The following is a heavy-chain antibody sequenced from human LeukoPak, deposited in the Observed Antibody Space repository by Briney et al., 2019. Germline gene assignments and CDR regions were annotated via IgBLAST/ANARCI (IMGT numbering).Heavy chain of an antibody. CDR2: IYSSGST. V-gene: IGHV4-4*07. Sequence: SETLSLTCIVSGGSISSNYWSWIRQPAGKGLEWIGRIYSSGSTNFNPSLKGRVTMSIDTSKNQFSLKLSSVTAADTAVYYCAREPAVVKADPGAFNIWGQGTMVTVSS. J-gene: IGHJ3*02. CDR3: AREPAVVKADPGAFNI. CDR1: GGSISSNY. D-gene: IGHD4-23*01.